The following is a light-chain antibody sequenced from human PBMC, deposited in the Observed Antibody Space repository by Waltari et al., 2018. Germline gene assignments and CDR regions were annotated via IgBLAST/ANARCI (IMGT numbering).Light chain of an antibody. CDR1: SSNIGSNT. V-gene: IGLV1-44*01. CDR2: SNN. Sequence: QSLLTQAPSASGTPGQTVTISCSGSSSNIGSNTVNWYQQPPGTAPQRPIHSNNPRPPGVPARFSGSKSGPSSSPAISGLQAEDEADYYWGTWDDSLNGSPFGGGTKVTVL. CDR3: GTWDDSLNGSP. J-gene: IGLJ2*01.